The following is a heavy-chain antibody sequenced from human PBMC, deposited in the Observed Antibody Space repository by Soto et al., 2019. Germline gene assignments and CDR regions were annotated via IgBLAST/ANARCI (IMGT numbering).Heavy chain of an antibody. CDR1: GGPYSKYS. J-gene: IGHJ4*02. Sequence: QVQLVQSGTEVKKPGSSVTVSCKASGGPYSKYSISWVRQAPGQGLEWVGRIIPIFDTTNYAQKFQGRATITAYKSTSTVYMDLSRLRSEDTAVYYCARSLQGDDYDSDGIDNWGQGTLVTVSS. CDR2: IIPIFDTT. CDR3: ARSLQGDDYDSDGIDN. V-gene: IGHV1-69*08. D-gene: IGHD3-22*01.